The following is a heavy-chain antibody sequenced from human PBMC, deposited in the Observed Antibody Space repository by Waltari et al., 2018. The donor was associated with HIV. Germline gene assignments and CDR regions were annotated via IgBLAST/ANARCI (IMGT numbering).Heavy chain of an antibody. CDR3: ARVSDSYGTVFEY. V-gene: IGHV4-31*03. Sequence: QVQLQESGPGLVKSSQTLSLTCTVSGGSISSGNYYWNWIRQHPGKGLEWIGYIQHSGSTYYNPSLKSRVRISVKTSKTQFSLSLTSVTAADTAVYYCARVSDSYGTVFEYWGQGTLVSVSS. CDR1: GGSISSGNYY. D-gene: IGHD3-10*01. CDR2: IQHSGST. J-gene: IGHJ4*02.